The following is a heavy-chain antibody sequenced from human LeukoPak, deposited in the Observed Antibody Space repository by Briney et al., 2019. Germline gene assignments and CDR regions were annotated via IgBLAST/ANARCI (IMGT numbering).Heavy chain of an antibody. CDR3: AKPLYYDSSGRSFFWYFDL. D-gene: IGHD3-22*01. V-gene: IGHV3-23*01. CDR1: GFTLSSYA. Sequence: GGSLRLSCAASGFTLSSYAMSWVRPAPGKGRDWVSAISGSGGSTYYSDSVKGRFTISRDNSKTTLYLQMNSLRAEDTAVYYCAKPLYYDSSGRSFFWYFDLWGRGTLVTVSS. J-gene: IGHJ2*01. CDR2: ISGSGGST.